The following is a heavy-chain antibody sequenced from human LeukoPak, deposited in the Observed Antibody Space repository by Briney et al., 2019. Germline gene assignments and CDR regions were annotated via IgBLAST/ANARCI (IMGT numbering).Heavy chain of an antibody. CDR2: IYTSGST. CDR3: ARTPAYSSSWYFEDY. D-gene: IGHD6-13*01. CDR1: GGSISSGTYY. Sequence: SETLSLTCAVSGGSISSGTYYWSWIRQPAGKGLEWIGRIYTSGSTNYNPSLKSRVTISVDTSKNQFSLKLSSVTAADTAVYYCARTPAYSSSWYFEDYWGQGTLVTVSS. V-gene: IGHV4-61*02. J-gene: IGHJ4*02.